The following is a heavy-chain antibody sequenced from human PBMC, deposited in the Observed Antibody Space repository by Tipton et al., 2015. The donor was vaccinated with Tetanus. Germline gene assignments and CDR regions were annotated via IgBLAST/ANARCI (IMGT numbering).Heavy chain of an antibody. CDR1: GDSISSAGYS. CDR2: IYHNGGT. Sequence: TLSLTCAVSGDSISSAGYSWSWIRQPPGKGLEWIGFIYHNGGTYYNPSLKSRATISVDRSKNQFSLKLSSVTAADTAVYFCARLASYSNHLDAWGQGALVTVSS. V-gene: IGHV4-30-2*01. J-gene: IGHJ4*02. D-gene: IGHD4-11*01. CDR3: ARLASYSNHLDA.